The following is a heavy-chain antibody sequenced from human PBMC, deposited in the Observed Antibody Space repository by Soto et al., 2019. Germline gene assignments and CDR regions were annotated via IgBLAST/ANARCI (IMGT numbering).Heavy chain of an antibody. Sequence: QVQLVESGGGLVKPGGSLRLSCAASGFTFSDYYMSWIRQAPGKGLEWISYITSSSSYTNYADSVKGRFTISRDNAKNTVYLQVNCLRAEDTAVYFCASGQDNRVVNIEYWGQGTLVTVSS. CDR3: ASGQDNRVVNIEY. V-gene: IGHV3-11*05. J-gene: IGHJ4*02. CDR2: ITSSSSYT. CDR1: GFTFSDYY. D-gene: IGHD2-2*01.